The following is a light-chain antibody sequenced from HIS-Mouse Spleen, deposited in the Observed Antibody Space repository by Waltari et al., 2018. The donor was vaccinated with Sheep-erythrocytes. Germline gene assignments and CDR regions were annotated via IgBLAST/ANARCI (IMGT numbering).Light chain of an antibody. V-gene: IGLV1-40*01. CDR2: GNS. CDR3: QSYDSSLSGVV. Sequence: QSVLTQPPSVSGAPGQRVTISCTGSSSNIGAGYDVHWYQQLPGTAHKLHIYGNSNRPSGVPDRFSGSKSGTSASLAITGLQAEDEADYYCQSYDSSLSGVVFGGGTKLTVL. CDR1: SSNIGAGYD. J-gene: IGLJ2*01.